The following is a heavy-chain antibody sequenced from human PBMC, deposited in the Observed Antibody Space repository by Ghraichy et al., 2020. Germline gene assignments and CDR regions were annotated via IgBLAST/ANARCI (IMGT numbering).Heavy chain of an antibody. CDR3: SKVTKPSSPYFGMDV. J-gene: IGHJ6*02. V-gene: IGHV3-43*01. CDR1: GFFFDDYT. D-gene: IGHD3-10*01. CDR2: ITWDGESS. Sequence: GGSLRLSCEGSGFFFDDYTLNWVRQRPGKGLEWVSLITWDGESSFPEDSLRGRFTISRDNNKNSMSLEMSSLRPEDSGIYYCSKVTKPSSPYFGMDVWGQGATVTVSS.